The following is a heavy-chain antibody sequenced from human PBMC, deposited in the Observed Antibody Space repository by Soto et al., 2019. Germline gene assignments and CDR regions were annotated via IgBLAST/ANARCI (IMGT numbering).Heavy chain of an antibody. CDR2: ISYSGST. V-gene: IGHV4-61*01. D-gene: IGHD5-18*01. Sequence: PSETLSLTCTVSGGSVGSGTYYWSWLRQPPGKRLEWIGYISYSGSTYYNPSLKSRLTISLDTSKDQFSVKLSSVTAADTAVYYCAIMMVTNSFDIWGRGTMVTVSS. CDR3: AIMMVTNSFDI. CDR1: GGSVGSGTYY. J-gene: IGHJ3*02.